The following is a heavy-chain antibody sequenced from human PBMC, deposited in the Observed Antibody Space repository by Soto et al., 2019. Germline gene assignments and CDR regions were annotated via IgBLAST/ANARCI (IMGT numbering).Heavy chain of an antibody. CDR2: VSPDNNKT. J-gene: IGHJ5*02. D-gene: IGHD2-15*01. CDR3: ARDLDCSGGTCYSNWLDP. Sequence: QVQLVQSGAEVKKNGASVKVSCKASGYIYIRYGINWVRQAPGQGLEWMGWVSPDNNKTNYVQKFQGRVTMTTDTSTSTAYMELRSLRSADTAVYYCARDLDCSGGTCYSNWLDPWGQGTLVTVSS. V-gene: IGHV1-18*01. CDR1: GYIYIRYG.